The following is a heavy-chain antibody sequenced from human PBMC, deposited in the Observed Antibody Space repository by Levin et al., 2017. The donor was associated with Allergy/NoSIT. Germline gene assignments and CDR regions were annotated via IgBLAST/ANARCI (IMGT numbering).Heavy chain of an antibody. CDR2: IYYSGST. D-gene: IGHD6-13*01. CDR1: GGSISSYY. Sequence: SETLSLTCTVSGGSISSYYWSWIRQPPGKGLEWIGYIYYSGSTNYNPSLKSRVTISVDTSKNQFSLRLSSVTAADPAGYYCAGVSSSSWREYFQHWGQGTLVTVSS. V-gene: IGHV4-59*01. J-gene: IGHJ1*01. CDR3: AGVSSSSWREYFQH.